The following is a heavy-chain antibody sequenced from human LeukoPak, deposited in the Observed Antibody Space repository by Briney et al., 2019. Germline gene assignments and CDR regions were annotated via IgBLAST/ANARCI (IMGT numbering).Heavy chain of an antibody. CDR3: ARWGGSVDYYGPNWFDP. D-gene: IGHD3-10*01. J-gene: IGHJ5*02. V-gene: IGHV4-39*01. Sequence: SETLSLTCNVSGGSISSNEYYWGWIRQPPGKGLEWIANMYYSGSTYYNPSLKSRVTISVDTSKNQFSLKLSSVTAADTAVYYCARWGGSVDYYGPNWFDPWGQGTLVTVSS. CDR1: GGSISSNEYY. CDR2: MYYSGST.